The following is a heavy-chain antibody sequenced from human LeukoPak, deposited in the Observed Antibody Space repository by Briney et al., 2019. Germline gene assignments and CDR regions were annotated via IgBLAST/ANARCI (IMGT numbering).Heavy chain of an antibody. J-gene: IGHJ4*02. V-gene: IGHV3-21*01. CDR2: ISSSSSYI. CDR1: GFTFSSYS. D-gene: IGHD6-13*01. Sequence: SGGSLRLSCAASGFTFSSYSMNWVRQAPGKGLEWVSSISSSSSYIYYAVSVKGRFTISRDNAKNSLYLQMNSLRAEDTAVYYCARVPLAAADHYFDYWGQGTLVTVSS. CDR3: ARVPLAAADHYFDY.